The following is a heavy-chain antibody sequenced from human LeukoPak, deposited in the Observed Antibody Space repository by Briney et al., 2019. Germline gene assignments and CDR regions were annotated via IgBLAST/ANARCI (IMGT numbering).Heavy chain of an antibody. D-gene: IGHD6-13*01. Sequence: ASVKVSCKASGYTFTSYDINWVRQATGQGLEWMGWMNPNSGNTGYAQKFQGRVTITRNTSISTAYMELSSLRSEDTAVYYCARDYSSSWYRLGFDPWGQGTLVTVSS. V-gene: IGHV1-8*03. CDR2: MNPNSGNT. J-gene: IGHJ5*02. CDR1: GYTFTSYD. CDR3: ARDYSSSWYRLGFDP.